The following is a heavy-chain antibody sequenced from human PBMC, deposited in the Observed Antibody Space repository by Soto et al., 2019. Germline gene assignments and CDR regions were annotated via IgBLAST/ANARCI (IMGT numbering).Heavy chain of an antibody. CDR2: IKQDGSET. Sequence: PGGSLRLSCAASGFTFSSYWMSWVRQAPGKGLEWVANIKQDGSETYYVDSVNGRFTISRDNAKNSQYLQMNTLRVEDTAVYYCARDAYYDMGVWGQGTTVTVSS. J-gene: IGHJ6*02. CDR1: GFTFSSYW. CDR3: ARDAYYDMGV. V-gene: IGHV3-7*01.